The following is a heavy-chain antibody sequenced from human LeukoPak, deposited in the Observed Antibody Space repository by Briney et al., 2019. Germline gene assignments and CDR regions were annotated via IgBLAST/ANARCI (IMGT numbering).Heavy chain of an antibody. D-gene: IGHD3-3*01. CDR1: GGSISSGSYY. J-gene: IGHJ4*02. Sequence: SETLSLTCTVSGGSISSGSYYWSWVRQPAGKGLEWIGRIYTSGSTNYNPSLKSRATISVDTSKNQFSLKLSSVTAADTAVYYCARESMDRGYDFWSGPYLHPAFDYWGQGTLVTVSS. CDR2: IYTSGST. V-gene: IGHV4-61*02. CDR3: ARESMDRGYDFWSGPYLHPAFDY.